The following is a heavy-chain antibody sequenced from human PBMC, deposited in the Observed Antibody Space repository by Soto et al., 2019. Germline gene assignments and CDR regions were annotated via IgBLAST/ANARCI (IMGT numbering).Heavy chain of an antibody. CDR1: GFTFSSYG. V-gene: IGHV3-33*01. D-gene: IGHD3-10*01. CDR3: ARDTYGYYRSGSSCDY. Sequence: QVQLVESGGGVVQPGRSLRLSCAASGFTFSSYGMHWVRQAPGKGLEWVAVIWYDGSNKYYADSVKGRFTISRDNSKNTLYLQMNSVRAQDTAVYYCARDTYGYYRSGSSCDYWGQGTLVTVSS. J-gene: IGHJ4*02. CDR2: IWYDGSNK.